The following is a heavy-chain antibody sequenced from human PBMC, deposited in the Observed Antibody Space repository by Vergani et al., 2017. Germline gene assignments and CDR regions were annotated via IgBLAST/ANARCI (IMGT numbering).Heavy chain of an antibody. V-gene: IGHV3-23*01. CDR1: GFTFSSYA. J-gene: IGHJ4*02. D-gene: IGHD2-2*01. CDR2: ISGSGGST. CDR3: AIIVVVPAAIDY. Sequence: EVQLLESGGDLVQPGGSLRLSCAASGFTFSSYAMSWVRQAPGKGLEWVSAISGSGGSTYYADSVKGRFTISRDNSKNTLYLQMNSLRAEDTAVYYCAIIVVVPAAIDYWGQGTLVTVSS.